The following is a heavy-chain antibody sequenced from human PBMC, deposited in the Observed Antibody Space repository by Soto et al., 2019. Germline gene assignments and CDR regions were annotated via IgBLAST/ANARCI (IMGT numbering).Heavy chain of an antibody. CDR2: ISHTGST. CDR3: ARDDTTGLFDF. CDR1: GGSITSGNSYS. V-gene: IGHV4-30-2*01. J-gene: IGHJ4*02. Sequence: SETLSLTCAVSGGSITSGNSYSWSWIRQPPGKGLEWIGSISHTGSTSYNPSLKSRLTMSVDKSKNQFSLRLSSVTAADTALYYCARDDTTGLFDFWGQGTLVTVSS. D-gene: IGHD4-17*01.